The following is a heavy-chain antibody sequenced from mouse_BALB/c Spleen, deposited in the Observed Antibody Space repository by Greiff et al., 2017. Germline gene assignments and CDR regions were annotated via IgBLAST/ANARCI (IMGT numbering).Heavy chain of an antibody. V-gene: IGHV3-1*02. J-gene: IGHJ3*01. CDR2: IHYSGST. CDR1: GYSITSCYS. CDR3: ARDVYDGYYVAY. D-gene: IGHD2-3*01. Sequence: VQLKESGPDLVKPSQSLSLTCTVTGYSITSCYSWRWIRQFPGNQLEWMGYIHYSGSTNYNPSLKSRISITRDTSKNQFFLQLNSVTTEDTATYYCARDVYDGYYVAYWGQGTLVTVSA.